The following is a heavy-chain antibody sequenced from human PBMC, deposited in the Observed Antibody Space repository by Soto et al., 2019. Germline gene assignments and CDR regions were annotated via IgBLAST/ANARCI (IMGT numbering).Heavy chain of an antibody. CDR2: IYYSGST. CDR1: GGSISSCGYF. V-gene: IGHV4-31*03. D-gene: IGHD3-22*01. J-gene: IGHJ4*02. CDR3: ASQSTGYPYYFNY. Sequence: PSETLSLTCTVSGGSISSCGYFWSWIRQHPGKGLEWIGFIYYSGSTYYNPSLKSRVIISLDKSKNQFSLKLSSVTAADTAVYYCASQSTGYPYYFNYWGQGTLVTVSS.